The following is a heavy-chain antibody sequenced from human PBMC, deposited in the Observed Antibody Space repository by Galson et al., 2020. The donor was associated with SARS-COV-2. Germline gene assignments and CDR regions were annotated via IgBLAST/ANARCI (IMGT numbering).Heavy chain of an antibody. CDR1: GYTLTELS. D-gene: IGHD2-21*02. CDR3: ATGPVVTAAAEQLNNYYFYYGMDV. Sequence: ASVKVSCKVSGYTLTELSMHWVRQAPGKGLEWMGGFDPEDGETIYAQKFQDRVTMTEDTSTDTAYMELSSLRSEDTAVYYCATGPVVTAAAEQLNNYYFYYGMDVWGQGTTVTFAS. J-gene: IGHJ6*02. CDR2: FDPEDGET. V-gene: IGHV1-24*01.